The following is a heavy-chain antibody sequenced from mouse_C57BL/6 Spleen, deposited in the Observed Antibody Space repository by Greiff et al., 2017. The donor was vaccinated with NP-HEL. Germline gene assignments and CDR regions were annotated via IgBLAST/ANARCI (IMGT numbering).Heavy chain of an antibody. V-gene: IGHV1-19*01. J-gene: IGHJ2*01. CDR1: GYTFTDYY. CDR2: INPYNGGT. CDR3: ARYDGIYYYFDY. D-gene: IGHD1-1*01. Sequence: EVQLQQSGPVLVKPGASVKMSCKASGYTFTDYYMNWVKQSHGKSLEWIGVINPYNGGTSYNQKFKGKATLTVDKSSSTAYMELNSLTSEDSAVYYCARYDGIYYYFDYWGQGTTLTVSS.